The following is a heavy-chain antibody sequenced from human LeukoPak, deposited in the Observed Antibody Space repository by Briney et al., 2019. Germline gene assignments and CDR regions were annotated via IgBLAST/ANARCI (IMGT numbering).Heavy chain of an antibody. V-gene: IGHV3-49*05. CDR1: GFTFGDYA. D-gene: IGHD6-13*01. CDR3: TREEAAAGLSPLDY. Sequence: KTGGSLRLSCTASGFTFGDYAMSWFRQAPGKGLEWVGFIRSKAYGGTTEYAASVKGRFTISRDDSKSIAYLQMNSLKTEDTAVYYCTREEAAAGLSPLDYRGQGTLVTVSS. CDR2: IRSKAYGGTT. J-gene: IGHJ4*02.